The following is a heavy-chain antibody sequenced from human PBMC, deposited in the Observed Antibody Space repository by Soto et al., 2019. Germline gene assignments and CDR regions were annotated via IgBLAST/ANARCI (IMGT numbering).Heavy chain of an antibody. J-gene: IGHJ4*02. CDR1: GGSISSDRW. CDR2: SHHSGGT. Sequence: HVQPQESGPGLVRPSGTLSLTCAVSGGSISSDRWWSWVRQSPGRGLEWIGESHHSGGTNYNPSLKSRVTISVDKSNDQSSLKLNSVTAAAAAVYYCARDSNSAFSLGYWGQGTLVTVSS. CDR3: ARDSNSAFSLGY. D-gene: IGHD1-1*01. V-gene: IGHV4-4*02.